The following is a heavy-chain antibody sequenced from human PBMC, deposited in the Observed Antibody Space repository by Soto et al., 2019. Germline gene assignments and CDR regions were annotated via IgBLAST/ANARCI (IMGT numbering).Heavy chain of an antibody. CDR3: ASAVVVVAATPYYYYYGMDV. Sequence: QVQLVQSGAEVKKPGSSVKVSCKASGGTFSSYAISWVRQAPGQGLEWMGGIIPIFGTANYAQKFQGRVKVAADESTSTAYMELSSLRSEDMAVYYCASAVVVVAATPYYYYYGMDVWGQGTTVTVSS. J-gene: IGHJ6*02. CDR1: GGTFSSYA. D-gene: IGHD2-15*01. CDR2: IIPIFGTA. V-gene: IGHV1-69*01.